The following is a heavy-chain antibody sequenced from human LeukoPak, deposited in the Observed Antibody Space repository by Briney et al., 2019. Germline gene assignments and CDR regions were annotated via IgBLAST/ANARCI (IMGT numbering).Heavy chain of an antibody. J-gene: IGHJ5*02. V-gene: IGHV4-4*02. Sequence: SGTLSLTCAASGGSISSSNWRWWLRPPPGKLLEWTGSIYYSGSTYYNPSLKSRFTISVDTSKNQLSLKLSSVTAADTAVYYCARDRLVPAAMVWFYPWGQGTLVTVSS. D-gene: IGHD2-2*01. CDR2: IYYSGST. CDR1: GGSISSSNW. CDR3: ARDRLVPAAMVWFYP.